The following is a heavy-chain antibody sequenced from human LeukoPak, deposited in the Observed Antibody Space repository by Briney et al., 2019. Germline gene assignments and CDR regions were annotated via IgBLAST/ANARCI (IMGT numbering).Heavy chain of an antibody. CDR2: IRYDGSNK. Sequence: PGGSLRLSCAASGFTFSSYGMHWVRQAPGKGLEWVAFIRYDGSNKYYADSVKGRFTISRDNSKNTLYLQMNSLRAEDTAVYYCAKAGIEAVAMFDYWGQGTLVTVSS. V-gene: IGHV3-30*02. CDR3: AKAGIEAVAMFDY. J-gene: IGHJ4*02. D-gene: IGHD6-19*01. CDR1: GFTFSSYG.